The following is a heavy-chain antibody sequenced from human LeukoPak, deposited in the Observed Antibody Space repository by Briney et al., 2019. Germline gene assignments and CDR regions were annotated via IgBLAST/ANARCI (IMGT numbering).Heavy chain of an antibody. Sequence: SETLSLTCTVSGGSISSYYWSWIRQPPGKGLEWIGYIYYSGSTNYNPSLKSRVTISVDTSKNQFSLNLTSVTAADTAVYYCARGGYYTLEYYYYMEVWGKGTTVTVSS. J-gene: IGHJ6*03. CDR2: IYYSGST. D-gene: IGHD3-3*01. CDR1: GGSISSYY. CDR3: ARGGYYTLEYYYYMEV. V-gene: IGHV4-59*01.